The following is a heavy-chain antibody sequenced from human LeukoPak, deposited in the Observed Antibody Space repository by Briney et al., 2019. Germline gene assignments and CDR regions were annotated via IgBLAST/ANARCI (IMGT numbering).Heavy chain of an antibody. J-gene: IGHJ4*02. V-gene: IGHV3-43*02. CDR1: GFTFDDYA. Sequence: PGGSLRPSCAASGFTFDDYAMHWVRQATGKGLEWVSLISGDGGSTYYADSVKGRFTISRDNSKHSLYPQMNSLRTEDTALYYCEKDKTGSYEGYYFDYWDQGTLVTVSS. CDR3: EKDKTGSYEGYYFDY. CDR2: ISGDGGST. D-gene: IGHD1-26*01.